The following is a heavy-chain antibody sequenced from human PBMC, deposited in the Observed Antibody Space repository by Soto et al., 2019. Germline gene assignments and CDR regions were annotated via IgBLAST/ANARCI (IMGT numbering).Heavy chain of an antibody. V-gene: IGHV6-1*01. D-gene: IGHD6-19*01. CDR2: TYYRSNWRH. J-gene: IGHJ4*02. CDR1: GYSVSSNTAA. Sequence: SHTLSLTCAISGYSVSSNTAALNWIRSSPSRGLEWLGRTYYRSNWRHDYAVSVKSRITVNPDTSKNHFSLQLNSVTPDGTAVNYCARGVAGSGFDLWGQGTLVTVSS. CDR3: ARGVAGSGFDL.